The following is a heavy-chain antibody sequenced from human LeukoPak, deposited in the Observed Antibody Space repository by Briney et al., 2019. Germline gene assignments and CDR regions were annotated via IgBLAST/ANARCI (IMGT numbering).Heavy chain of an antibody. CDR1: GFTFSSYA. CDR2: ISGSGST. Sequence: GGSLRLSCAASGFTFSSYAMSWVRQAPGKGLEWVSAISGSGSTYYADSVKGRFTISRDNSKNTLYLQMNSLRAEDTAVYYCAKDPETYYYYGMDVWGQGTTVTVSS. V-gene: IGHV3-23*01. J-gene: IGHJ6*02. CDR3: AKDPETYYYYGMDV.